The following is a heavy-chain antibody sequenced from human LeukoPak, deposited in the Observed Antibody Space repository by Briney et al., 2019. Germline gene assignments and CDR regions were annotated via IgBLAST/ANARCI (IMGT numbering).Heavy chain of an antibody. CDR1: GFTFHSFS. Sequence: GGSLRLSCTASGFTFHSFSMSWVRLAPGKGLEWVSTISGGAASTYYAESVRGRFTISRDNSENTLYLQRDTLRAEDSAIYYCANDHHNFDHTQFSYYFDAWGQGALVSVSS. CDR2: ISGGAAST. D-gene: IGHD1-20*01. V-gene: IGHV3-23*01. CDR3: ANDHHNFDHTQFSYYFDA. J-gene: IGHJ4*02.